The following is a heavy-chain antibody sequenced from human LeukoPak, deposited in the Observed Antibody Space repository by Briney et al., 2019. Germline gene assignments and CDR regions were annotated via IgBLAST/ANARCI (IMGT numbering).Heavy chain of an antibody. CDR1: GYTFTGYY. CDR2: LNPISGGT. Sequence: ASVKVSCKSSGYTFTGYYMHWVRQAPGQGLEWMGWLNPISGGTNYAQKFQGRVTMTRDTAIRSGYMELSSLRSDDTALYYCARYNGSRNAFDIWGQGTMVTVS. CDR3: ARYNGSRNAFDI. V-gene: IGHV1-2*02. J-gene: IGHJ3*02. D-gene: IGHD1-26*01.